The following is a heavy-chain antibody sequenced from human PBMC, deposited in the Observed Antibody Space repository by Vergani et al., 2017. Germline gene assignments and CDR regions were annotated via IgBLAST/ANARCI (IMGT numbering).Heavy chain of an antibody. CDR2: VFHSGSA. CDR1: GYSISRGYY. Sequence: QVQLQESGPGLVKPSETLSLTCSVSGYSISRGYYWGWIRQPPGKGLEWIATVFHSGSAYYNPSLRRRVTISVETSKNQFSVRLNTLTAADTAVYYCARQFWVSQGVGAFETWGRGTEVSVSS. D-gene: IGHD3-16*01. V-gene: IGHV4-38-2*02. CDR3: ARQFWVSQGVGAFET. J-gene: IGHJ3*02.